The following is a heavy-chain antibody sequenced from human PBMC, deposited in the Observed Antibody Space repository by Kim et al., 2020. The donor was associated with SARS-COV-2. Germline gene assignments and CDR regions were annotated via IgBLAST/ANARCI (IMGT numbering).Heavy chain of an antibody. D-gene: IGHD2-8*01. J-gene: IGHJ3*02. CDR3: AKAPGLIDAFDI. Sequence: GGSLRLSCAASGFTFSSYGMHWVRQAPGKGLEWVAVISYDGSNKYYADSVKGRFTISRDNSKNTLYLQMNSLRAEDTAVYYCAKAPGLIDAFDIWGQGT. CDR2: ISYDGSNK. CDR1: GFTFSSYG. V-gene: IGHV3-30*18.